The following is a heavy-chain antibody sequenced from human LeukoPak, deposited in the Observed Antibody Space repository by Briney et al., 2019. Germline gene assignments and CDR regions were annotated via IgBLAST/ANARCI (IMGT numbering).Heavy chain of an antibody. J-gene: IGHJ4*02. Sequence: GGSLRLSCAASGFTFSTYALHWIRQAPGRGLEWVAVISYDGSDKWYADSVKGRFTVSRDNSKNTVFLQMNSLRPEDTAVYYCARSVHFGYHDYWGQGTRVTVSS. V-gene: IGHV3-30*03. CDR1: GFTFSTYA. D-gene: IGHD3-22*01. CDR2: ISYDGSDK. CDR3: ARSVHFGYHDY.